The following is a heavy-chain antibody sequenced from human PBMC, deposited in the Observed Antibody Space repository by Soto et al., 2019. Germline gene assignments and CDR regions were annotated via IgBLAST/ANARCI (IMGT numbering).Heavy chain of an antibody. D-gene: IGHD3-9*01. CDR3: TREDYDILTGFDY. J-gene: IGHJ4*02. CDR1: GLTFYNAW. V-gene: IGHV3-15*01. Sequence: AGGSLRLSCAASGLTFYNAWMSWVRQVPGKGLEWVGRIKSKGDGGTTDYGAPVKGRFTISRDDSKSIAYLQMNSLKTEDTAVYYCTREDYDILTGFDYWGQGTLVTVSS. CDR2: IKSKGDGGTT.